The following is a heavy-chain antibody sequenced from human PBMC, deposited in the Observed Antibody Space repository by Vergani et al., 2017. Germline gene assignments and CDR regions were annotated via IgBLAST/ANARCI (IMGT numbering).Heavy chain of an antibody. CDR2: ISYDGSNK. V-gene: IGHV3-30-3*01. D-gene: IGHD3-3*01. Sequence: VQLVESGGGVVQPGRSLRLSCAASGFTFSSYAMHWVRQAPGKGLEWVAVISYDGSNKYYADSVKGRFTISRDNSKNTLYLQMNSLRAEDTAVYYCAREGYYDFWSGYYTSFDYWGQGTLVTVSS. CDR1: GFTFSSYA. J-gene: IGHJ4*02. CDR3: AREGYYDFWSGYYTSFDY.